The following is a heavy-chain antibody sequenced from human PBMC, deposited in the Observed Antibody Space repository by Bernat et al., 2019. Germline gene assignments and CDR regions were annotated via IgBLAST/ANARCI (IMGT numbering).Heavy chain of an antibody. Sequence: EVQLLESGGGLVQPGGSLRLSCAASGFTFSSFAMNWVRQAPGRGLEWVSAIPGSGDSTHYADSVKGRFTISRDNSKNTLYLQMKSLRAEDTAVYYCAKDHCDWGSSFDSWGQGILVTVSS. CDR3: AKDHCDWGSSFDS. CDR2: IPGSGDST. J-gene: IGHJ4*02. CDR1: GFTFSSFA. D-gene: IGHD3-16*01. V-gene: IGHV3-23*01.